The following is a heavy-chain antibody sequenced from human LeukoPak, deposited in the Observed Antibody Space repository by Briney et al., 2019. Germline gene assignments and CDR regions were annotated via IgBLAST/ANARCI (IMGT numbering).Heavy chain of an antibody. J-gene: IGHJ4*02. CDR3: ARALPYSYGSMDF. CDR1: GFTFSSYS. V-gene: IGHV3-21*01. D-gene: IGHD5-18*01. Sequence: GGSLRLSCAASGFTFSSYSMNWVRQAPGKGLEWVSSISSGSKYIYNADSVKGRFTISRDNAKNSLYLQMNSLRVEDTAVYYCARALPYSYGSMDFWGQGTLVIVSS. CDR2: ISSGSKYI.